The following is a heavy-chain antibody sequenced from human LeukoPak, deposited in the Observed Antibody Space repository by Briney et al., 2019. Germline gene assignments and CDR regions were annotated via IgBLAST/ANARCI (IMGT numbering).Heavy chain of an antibody. CDR3: ATGVDTMVRGGEYWFDP. CDR2: IIPIFGTA. J-gene: IGHJ5*02. V-gene: IGHV1-69*06. D-gene: IGHD3-10*01. CDR1: GGTFSSYA. Sequence: GASVKVSCKASGGTFSSYAISWVRQAPGQGLEWMGGIIPIFGTANYAQKFQGRVTMTEDTSTDTAYMELSSLRSEDTAVYYCATGVDTMVRGGEYWFDPWGQGTLVTVSS.